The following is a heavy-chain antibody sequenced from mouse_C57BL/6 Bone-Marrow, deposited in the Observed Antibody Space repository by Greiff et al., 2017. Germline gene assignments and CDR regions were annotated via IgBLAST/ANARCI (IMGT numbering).Heavy chain of an antibody. Sequence: VQLKESGGGLVQSGRSLRLSCATSGFTFSDFYMEWVRQAPGKGLEWIAASRNKANDYTTEYSAPVKGRFIVSRDTSQSILYLQMNALRAEDTAIYYCARDHHYYGLDYWGQGTTLTVSS. CDR1: GFTFSDFY. V-gene: IGHV7-1*01. J-gene: IGHJ2*01. CDR2: SRNKANDYTT. D-gene: IGHD1-2*01. CDR3: ARDHHYYGLDY.